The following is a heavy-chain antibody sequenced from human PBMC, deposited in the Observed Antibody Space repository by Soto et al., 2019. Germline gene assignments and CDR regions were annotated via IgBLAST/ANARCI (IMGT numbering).Heavy chain of an antibody. D-gene: IGHD3-22*01. V-gene: IGHV3-21*01. CDR3: ARDLVVKGVGAFDI. CDR2: ISSSSSYI. J-gene: IGHJ3*02. Sequence: EVQLVESGGGLVKPGGSLRLSCAASGFTFSSYSMNWVRQAPGKGLEWVSSISSSSSYIYYADSVKGRFTISRDNANNSLYLEKNSLRAEDTAVYYWARDLVVKGVGAFDIWGQGTMVTVSS. CDR1: GFTFSSYS.